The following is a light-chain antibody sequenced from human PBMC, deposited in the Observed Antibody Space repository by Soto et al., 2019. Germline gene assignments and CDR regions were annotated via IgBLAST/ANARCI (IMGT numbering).Light chain of an antibody. V-gene: IGKV3-11*01. CDR1: QSVSSY. CDR2: DAS. Sequence: DIVLTHSPATLSLSPGERATLSCRASQSVSSYLAWYQQKPGQAPRLLIYDASNRATGIPARFSGSGSGTDFTLTISSLEPEDFAAYYCQQRSSWPPYTFGQGTRLEIK. J-gene: IGKJ5*01. CDR3: QQRSSWPPYT.